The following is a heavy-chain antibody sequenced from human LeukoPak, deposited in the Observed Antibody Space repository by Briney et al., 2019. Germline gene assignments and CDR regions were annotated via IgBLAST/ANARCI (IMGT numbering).Heavy chain of an antibody. CDR2: IYTSGST. J-gene: IGHJ4*02. D-gene: IGHD4-17*01. V-gene: IGHV4-61*02. CDR3: ARDRNGDYGGVFDY. CDR1: GGSISSGSYY. Sequence: SETLSLTCTVSGGSISSGSYYWSWIRQPAGKGLEWIGRIYTSGSTNYNPSLKSRVTISVDTSKNQFSLKLSSVTAADTAVYYCARDRNGDYGGVFDYWGQGTLVTVSS.